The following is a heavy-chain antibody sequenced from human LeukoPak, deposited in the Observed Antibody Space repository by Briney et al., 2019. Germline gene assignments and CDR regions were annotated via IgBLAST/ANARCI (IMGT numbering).Heavy chain of an antibody. CDR3: ARDCQGAIDY. V-gene: IGHV1-46*01. CDR2: INPSGGST. Sequence: GASVKVSCKASGYTFTSYYMHWVRQAPGQGLEWMGIINPSGGSTSYAQKFQGWVTMTRDTSISTAYMELSRLRSDDTAVYYCARDCQGAIDYWGQGTLVTVSS. CDR1: GYTFTSYY. J-gene: IGHJ4*02. D-gene: IGHD1-26*01.